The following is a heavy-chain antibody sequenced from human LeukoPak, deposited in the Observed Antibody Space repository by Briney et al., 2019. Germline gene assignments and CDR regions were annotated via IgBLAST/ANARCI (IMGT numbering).Heavy chain of an antibody. CDR2: IIPIFGTA. CDR1: GGTFSSYA. V-gene: IGHV1-69*13. J-gene: IGHJ4*02. Sequence: SVKVSCKASGGTFSSYAVSWVRQAPGQGLEWMGGIIPIFGTANYAQKFQGRVTITADESTSTAYMELSSLRSEDTAVYYCVRGDEDYYDSSGTLDYWGQGTLVTVSS. CDR3: VRGDEDYYDSSGTLDY. D-gene: IGHD3-22*01.